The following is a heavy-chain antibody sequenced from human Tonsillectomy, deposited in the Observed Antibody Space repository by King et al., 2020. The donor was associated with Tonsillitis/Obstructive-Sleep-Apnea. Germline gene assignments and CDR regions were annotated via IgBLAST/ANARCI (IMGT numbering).Heavy chain of an antibody. D-gene: IGHD3-3*01. Sequence: ITLKESGPTLVKPTQTLTLTCTFSGFSLSTSGVGVGWIRQPPGKALEWLALIYWDDVKRYSPSLKSRLTITKDTSKNQVVLTMTNMDPVDTATYYCAHRKIFGLQIDYWGQGTLVTVSS. J-gene: IGHJ4*02. CDR1: GFSLSTSGVG. V-gene: IGHV2-5*02. CDR3: AHRKIFGLQIDY. CDR2: IYWDDVK.